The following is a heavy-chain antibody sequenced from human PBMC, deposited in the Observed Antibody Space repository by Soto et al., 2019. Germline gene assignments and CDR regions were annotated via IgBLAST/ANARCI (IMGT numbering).Heavy chain of an antibody. J-gene: IGHJ6*03. V-gene: IGHV4-59*08. CDR3: ARHRAFCSGKSCALGYYYYVDV. CDR1: GGSISSYY. Sequence: QVQLQESGPGLVKPSETLSLTCTVSGGSISSYYWSWIRQPPGKGLEWIGYIYYSGSTTYNPSLTSRVTISADTSKNQLSLNLSSVTAAATALYYCARHRAFCSGKSCALGYYYYVDVWGIGTTVTVSS. D-gene: IGHD2-2*01. CDR2: IYYSGST.